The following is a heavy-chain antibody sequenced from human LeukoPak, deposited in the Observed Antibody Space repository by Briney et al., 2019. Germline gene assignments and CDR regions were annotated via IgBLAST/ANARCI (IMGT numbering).Heavy chain of an antibody. Sequence: GGSLRLSCAASGFTFSSYAMSWVRQAPGKGLQWVSAISGSGGSTYYADSVKGRFTISRDNSKNTLYLQMNSLRAEDTAVYYCAKTASPMIVVVIYYFDYWGQGTLVTVSS. D-gene: IGHD3-22*01. V-gene: IGHV3-23*01. CDR2: ISGSGGST. CDR1: GFTFSSYA. J-gene: IGHJ4*02. CDR3: AKTASPMIVVVIYYFDY.